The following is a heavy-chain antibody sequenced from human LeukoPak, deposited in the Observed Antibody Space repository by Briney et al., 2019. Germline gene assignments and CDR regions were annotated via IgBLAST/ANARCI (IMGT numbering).Heavy chain of an antibody. J-gene: IGHJ4*02. CDR3: AKDFSGHIDY. D-gene: IGHD2-15*01. Sequence: GGSLRLSCAASGFTFDDYGMHWVRQPPGKGLEWVSLFSGDGGSTYYADSVKGRFTISRDNRKNSLYLEMNSLTTEDSAIYYCAKDFSGHIDYWGQGTLVTVSS. CDR2: FSGDGGST. V-gene: IGHV3-43*02. CDR1: GFTFDDYG.